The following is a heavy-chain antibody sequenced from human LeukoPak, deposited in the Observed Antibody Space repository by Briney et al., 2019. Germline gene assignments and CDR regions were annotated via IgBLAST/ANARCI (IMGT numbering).Heavy chain of an antibody. D-gene: IGHD2-15*01. CDR1: GGSISSGSYY. Sequence: SQTLSLTRTVSGGSISSGSYYWSWIRQPAGKGLEWIGRIYTSGSTNYNPSLKSRVTISVDTSKNQFSLKLSSVTAADTAVYYCAREAVGWDYFDYWGQGTLVTVSS. V-gene: IGHV4-61*02. CDR3: AREAVGWDYFDY. J-gene: IGHJ4*02. CDR2: IYTSGST.